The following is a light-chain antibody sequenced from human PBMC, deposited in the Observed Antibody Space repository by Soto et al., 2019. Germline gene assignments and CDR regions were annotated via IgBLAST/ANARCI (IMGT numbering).Light chain of an antibody. CDR3: QQYGSSPPRYT. CDR1: QSVSSSY. CDR2: GPS. Sequence: EIVLTQSPGTLSLSPGERATLSCRASQSVSSSYLAWYRQKPGQAPRPLIYGPSSRATGIPDRFSGSGSGTDFTLTISRLEPEDFAVYYCQQYGSSPPRYTFGQGTKLEIK. J-gene: IGKJ2*01. V-gene: IGKV3-20*01.